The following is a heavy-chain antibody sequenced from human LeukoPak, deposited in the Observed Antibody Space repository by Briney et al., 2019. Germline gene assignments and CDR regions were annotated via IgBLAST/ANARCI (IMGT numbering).Heavy chain of an antibody. J-gene: IGHJ3*02. V-gene: IGHV5-51*01. Sequence: GESLKISCKGSGYAFTTSWIGWVRQMPGKDLERMGIVSPGDSDTRYSPSFQGQVTISADKSISTAYLLWSSLKASDTAMYYCARRYCSRTFCHGAFDIWGQGTMVTVSS. D-gene: IGHD2-2*01. CDR1: GYAFTTSW. CDR2: VSPGDSDT. CDR3: ARRYCSRTFCHGAFDI.